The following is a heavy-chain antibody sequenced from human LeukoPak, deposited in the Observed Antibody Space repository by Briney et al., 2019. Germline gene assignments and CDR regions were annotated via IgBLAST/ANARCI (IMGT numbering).Heavy chain of an antibody. CDR3: ARGGDSGYFDY. CDR2: IYHSGST. J-gene: IGHJ4*02. Sequence: SETLSLTCTVSGYSISSGYYWGWIRQPPGKGLEWIGSIYHSGSTYYNPSLKSRVTISVDTSKNQFSLKLSSVTAADTAVYYCARGGDSGYFDYWGQGTLVTVSS. V-gene: IGHV4-38-2*02. CDR1: GYSISSGYY. D-gene: IGHD2-21*02.